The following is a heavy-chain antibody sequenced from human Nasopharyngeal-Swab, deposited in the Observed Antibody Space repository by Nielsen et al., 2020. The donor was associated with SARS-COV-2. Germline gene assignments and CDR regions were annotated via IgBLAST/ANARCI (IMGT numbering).Heavy chain of an antibody. CDR3: AKIGGDSTELRAFDI. V-gene: IGHV3-30*18. Sequence: GESLKISCAASRFTSSSYGMHWVRQAPGKGLEWVAVISYDGSNKYYADSVKGRFTISRDNSKNTLYLQMNSLRAEDTAVYYCAKIGGDSTELRAFDIWGQGTMVTVSS. CDR2: ISYDGSNK. CDR1: RFTSSSYG. D-gene: IGHD3-16*01. J-gene: IGHJ3*02.